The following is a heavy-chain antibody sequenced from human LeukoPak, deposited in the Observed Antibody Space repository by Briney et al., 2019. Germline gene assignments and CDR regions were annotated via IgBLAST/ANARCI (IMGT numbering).Heavy chain of an antibody. CDR2: IYSGGST. Sequence: GGSLRLSCTASGFNVTRNYITWVRQAPGKGLEWLSVIYSGGSTYYADSVKGRFIISRDNSKNTLYLQMNSLRVEDTAVYYCATERPVYWGQGTLVTVSS. CDR3: ATERPVY. V-gene: IGHV3-66*01. J-gene: IGHJ4*02. CDR1: GFNVTRNY. D-gene: IGHD2-2*01.